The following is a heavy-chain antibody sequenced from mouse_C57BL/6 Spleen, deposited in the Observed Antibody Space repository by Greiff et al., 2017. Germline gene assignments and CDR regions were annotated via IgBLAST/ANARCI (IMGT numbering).Heavy chain of an antibody. D-gene: IGHD2-1*01. CDR2: IRNKANGYTT. Sequence: EVMLVASGGGLVPPGGSLSLSCAASGFTFPDYYMSWVRQPPGKALEWLGFIRNKANGYTTEYSASVKGRFTISRDNSQSILYLQMNALRAEDSATYYCARYGNFGGNAMDYWGQGTSVTVSS. J-gene: IGHJ4*01. V-gene: IGHV7-3*01. CDR1: GFTFPDYY. CDR3: ARYGNFGGNAMDY.